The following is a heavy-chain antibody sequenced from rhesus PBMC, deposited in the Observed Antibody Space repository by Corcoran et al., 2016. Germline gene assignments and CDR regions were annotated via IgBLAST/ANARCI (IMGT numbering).Heavy chain of an antibody. CDR2: IYGSGSCT. Sequence: QLQLQESGPGLVKPSETLSVTCAVSGGSISSSYWSWIRQAPGKGLEWIGYIYGSGSCTNHNPALKSRVTRSVDTSKNQLSLKLGSVTAADTAVYYCARDYYDSGYYHALFDYWGQGVLVTVSS. CDR3: ARDYYDSGYYHALFDY. J-gene: IGHJ4*01. V-gene: IGHV4-169*02. CDR1: GGSISSSY. D-gene: IGHD3-28*01.